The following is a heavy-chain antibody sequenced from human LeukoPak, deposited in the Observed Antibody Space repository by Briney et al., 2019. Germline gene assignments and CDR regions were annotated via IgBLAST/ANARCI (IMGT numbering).Heavy chain of an antibody. CDR3: ARHSSGSYYTY. V-gene: IGHV3-7*01. Sequence: GGSLRLSCAASGFAFNSSWMSWVRQAPGKGLEWVAHIKQDGSDKYYVDSVKGRFTISRDNAKNSLYLQLNSLRVEDTAMYYCARHSSGSYYTYWGQGTLVTVSS. CDR2: IKQDGSDK. J-gene: IGHJ4*02. D-gene: IGHD3-10*01. CDR1: GFAFNSSW.